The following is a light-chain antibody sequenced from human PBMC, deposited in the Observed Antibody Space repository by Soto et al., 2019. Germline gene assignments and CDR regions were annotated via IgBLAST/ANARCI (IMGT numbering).Light chain of an antibody. CDR1: QSISSW. Sequence: DIQMTQSPSTLSASVGDRVTITCRVSQSISSWLAWYQQKPGKAPKLLIYDASSLESGVPSRFSGSGSGTEFTPTISSLQPDDFATYYCQQYNSYSLTFGGGTKVDNK. V-gene: IGKV1-5*01. J-gene: IGKJ4*01. CDR2: DAS. CDR3: QQYNSYSLT.